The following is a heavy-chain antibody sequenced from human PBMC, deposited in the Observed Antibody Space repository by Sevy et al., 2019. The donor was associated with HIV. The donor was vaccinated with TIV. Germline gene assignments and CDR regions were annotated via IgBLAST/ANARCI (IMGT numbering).Heavy chain of an antibody. Sequence: GGSLRLSCAASGFTFSSYSMNWVRQAPGKGLEWVSSISSSSSYIYYADSVKGRFTISRDNAKNSVYLQMNSLRAEDTAVYYCARELTTAVTAKGNYYYGMDVWGQGTTVTVSS. CDR2: ISSSSSYI. D-gene: IGHD4-17*01. J-gene: IGHJ6*02. CDR1: GFTFSSYS. V-gene: IGHV3-21*01. CDR3: ARELTTAVTAKGNYYYGMDV.